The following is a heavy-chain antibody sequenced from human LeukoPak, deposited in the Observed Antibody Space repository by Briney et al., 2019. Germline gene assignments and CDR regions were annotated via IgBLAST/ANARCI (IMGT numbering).Heavy chain of an antibody. CDR1: GFTLSSNY. CDR3: AKDLSGCVDY. CDR2: IYSGGST. V-gene: IGHV3-53*01. Sequence: GGSLRLSCAASGFTLSSNYMSWVRQAPGKGLEWVSVIYSGGSTYYADSVKGRFTISRDNSKNTLYLQMNSLRAEDTAVYYCAKDLSGCVDYWGQGTLVTVSS. J-gene: IGHJ4*02. D-gene: IGHD6-19*01.